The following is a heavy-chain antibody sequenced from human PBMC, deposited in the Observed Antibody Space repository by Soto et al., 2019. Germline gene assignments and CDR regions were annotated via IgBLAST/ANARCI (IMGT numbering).Heavy chain of an antibody. CDR1: GGSISNYY. Sequence: SETLSLTCTVSGGSISNYYWSWIRQPPGKGLEWIGYIYYSGSTNYNPSLKSRVTISVDTSKNQFSLKLSSVTAADTAVYYCARRGSSSSHWFDPWGQGTLVTVSS. V-gene: IGHV4-59*08. J-gene: IGHJ5*02. CDR2: IYYSGST. CDR3: ARRGSSSSHWFDP. D-gene: IGHD6-6*01.